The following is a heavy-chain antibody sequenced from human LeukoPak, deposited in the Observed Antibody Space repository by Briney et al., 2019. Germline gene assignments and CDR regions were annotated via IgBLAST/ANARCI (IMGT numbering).Heavy chain of an antibody. V-gene: IGHV7-4-1*02. J-gene: IGHJ4*02. CDR2: INTNTGNP. Sequence: EASVKVSCKASGYTFTGYYMHWVRQAPGQGLEWMGWINTNTGNPTYAQGFTGRFVFSLDTSVSTAYLQISSLKAEDTAVYYCAAGYSSSWYYFDYWGQGTLVTVSS. D-gene: IGHD6-13*01. CDR1: GYTFTGYY. CDR3: AAGYSSSWYYFDY.